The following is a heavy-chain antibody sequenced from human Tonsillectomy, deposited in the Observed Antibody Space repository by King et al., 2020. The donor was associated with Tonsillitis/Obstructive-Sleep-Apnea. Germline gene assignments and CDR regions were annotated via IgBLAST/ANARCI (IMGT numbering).Heavy chain of an antibody. J-gene: IGHJ4*02. CDR3: ARVPITGYYFDY. V-gene: IGHV3-48*03. CDR1: GFTFSSYE. CDR2: ISSSGSTI. Sequence: VQLVESGGGLVQPGGSLRLSCAASGFTFSSYEMNWVRQAPGKGLEWLSYISSSGSTIYYADSVKDRFTISRDNAKNSLYLQMNSLRAEDTAVYYCARVPITGYYFDYWGQGTLVTVSS. D-gene: IGHD1-20*01.